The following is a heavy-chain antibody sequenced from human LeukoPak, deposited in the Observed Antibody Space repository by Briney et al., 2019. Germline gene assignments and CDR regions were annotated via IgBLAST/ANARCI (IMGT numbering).Heavy chain of an antibody. D-gene: IGHD2-15*01. V-gene: IGHV1-2*02. CDR1: GYTFYDYY. CDR2: IDPNSGVR. Sequence: GASVKVSCKASGYTFYDYYIHWVRRAPGQGLEWMGWIDPNSGVRNYAQKFQGRVTMTRDTSTSTAYMDLSSLTFDDTAVYYCARGGCSGGSCYSSWFDPWGQGNLVTVSS. J-gene: IGHJ5*02. CDR3: ARGGCSGGSCYSSWFDP.